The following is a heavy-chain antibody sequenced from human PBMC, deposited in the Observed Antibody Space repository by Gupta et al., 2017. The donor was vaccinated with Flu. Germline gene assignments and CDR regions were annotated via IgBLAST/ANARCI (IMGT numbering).Heavy chain of an antibody. CDR3: ARDFTYYYDGTGRGSDY. CDR1: GYTFTSSD. CDR2: MNPNSGNT. V-gene: IGHV1-8*01. Sequence: QVQLVQSGAEVKKPGASVKVSCKASGYTFTSSDINWVRQATGQGLEWMGWMNPNSGNTGYAQKFQGRVTMTRNTAISTAYMELSSLRSEDTAVYYCARDFTYYYDGTGRGSDYWGQGTLVTVSS. J-gene: IGHJ4*02. D-gene: IGHD3-22*01.